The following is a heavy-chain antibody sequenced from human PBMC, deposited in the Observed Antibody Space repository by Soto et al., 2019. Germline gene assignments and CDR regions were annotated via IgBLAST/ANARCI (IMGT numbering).Heavy chain of an antibody. CDR3: ARVPYYYDSSGYSNWFDP. V-gene: IGHV1-8*01. CDR1: GYTFTNYD. D-gene: IGHD3-22*01. CDR2: MNPNNGNT. J-gene: IGHJ5*02. Sequence: QVQLVQSGAEVKKPGASVKVSCKASGYTFTNYDINWVRQATGQGLEWMGWMNPNNGNTGYAQKFQGRVTMTRNTSISTAYMELRSLRSEDTAVYYCARVPYYYDSSGYSNWFDPWGQGTLVTVSS.